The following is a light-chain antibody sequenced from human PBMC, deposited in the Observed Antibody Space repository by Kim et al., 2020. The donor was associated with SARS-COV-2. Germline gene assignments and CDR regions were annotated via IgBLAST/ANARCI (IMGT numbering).Light chain of an antibody. CDR3: ASWDDSLV. CDR2: KNN. J-gene: IGLJ2*01. V-gene: IGLV1-47*01. CDR1: SSNIGSDY. Sequence: GTPGQRVTISWSGSSSNIGSDYVYWYQQFPGTAPKLLIYKNNQRPSGVPDRFSGSKSGTSASLAISGLRSEDEADYYCASWDDSLVFGGGTQLTVL.